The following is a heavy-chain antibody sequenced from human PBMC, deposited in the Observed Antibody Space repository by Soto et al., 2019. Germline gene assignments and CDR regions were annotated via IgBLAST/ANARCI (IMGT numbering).Heavy chain of an antibody. Sequence: GASVKVSCKASGYIFNGYAMHWVRHAPGQRLEWMGWINAGNGNTKYSQKFQGRVTITRDTSASTAYMELSSLRSEDTAVYYCARDGNYSDSSGYYYVAPDYRGQGTLVTVS. V-gene: IGHV1-3*01. CDR1: GYIFNGYA. J-gene: IGHJ4*02. CDR2: INAGNGNT. D-gene: IGHD3-22*01. CDR3: ARDGNYSDSSGYYYVAPDY.